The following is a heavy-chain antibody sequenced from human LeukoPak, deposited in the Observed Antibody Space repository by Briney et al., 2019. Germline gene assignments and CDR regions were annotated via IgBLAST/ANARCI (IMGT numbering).Heavy chain of an antibody. D-gene: IGHD2-15*01. CDR1: GGSFSGHY. J-gene: IGHJ4*02. V-gene: IGHV4-34*01. CDR3: ARGAGYCSGGSCSRLKYYFDY. Sequence: SETLSLTCAVYGGSFSGHYWSWIRQPPGKGLEWIGEINHSGSTNYNPSLKSRVTISVDTSKNQFSLKLSSVTAADTAVYYCARGAGYCSGGSCSRLKYYFDYWGQGTLVTVSS. CDR2: INHSGST.